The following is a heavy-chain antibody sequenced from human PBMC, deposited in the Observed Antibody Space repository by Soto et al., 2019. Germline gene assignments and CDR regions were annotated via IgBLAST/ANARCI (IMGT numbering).Heavy chain of an antibody. V-gene: IGHV3-23*01. CDR1: GFTFSSYA. J-gene: IGHJ6*02. Sequence: PGGSLRLSCAASGFTFSSYAMSWVRQAPGKGLEWVSAISGSGGSTYYADSVKGRFTISRDNSKNTLYLQMNSLRAEDTAVYYCASNYYGSGSYYKSPLYYYYGMDVWGQGTTVTVSS. D-gene: IGHD3-10*01. CDR3: ASNYYGSGSYYKSPLYYYYGMDV. CDR2: ISGSGGST.